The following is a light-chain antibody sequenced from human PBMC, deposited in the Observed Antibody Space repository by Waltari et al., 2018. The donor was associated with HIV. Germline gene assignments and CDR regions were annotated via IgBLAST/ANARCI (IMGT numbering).Light chain of an antibody. CDR3: QVWDSSSDHYV. CDR1: NIGTKS. CDR2: DDG. J-gene: IGLJ1*01. Sequence: SYVLTQPPSVSVAPGQTARITCGGHNIGTKSGPWYQHKPGQAPVLVIYDDGDRPSGIPERFSGSHSGNTATLTISRVEAGDEADYYCQVWDSSSDHYVFGSGSKVTV. V-gene: IGLV3-21*02.